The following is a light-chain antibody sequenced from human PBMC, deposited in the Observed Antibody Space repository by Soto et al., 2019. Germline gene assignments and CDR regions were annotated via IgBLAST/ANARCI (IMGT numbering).Light chain of an antibody. Sequence: EFVLTQSPGTLSLSPGERATLSCRASQSVNDFLAWYQQRPGQAPRLLIYDVSKRATGIPARFSGSGFGTDYTLTISRLEPEDFAAYYCQQRYMLRTFGQGTKVDIK. CDR3: QQRYMLRT. CDR1: QSVNDF. J-gene: IGKJ1*01. CDR2: DVS. V-gene: IGKV3-11*01.